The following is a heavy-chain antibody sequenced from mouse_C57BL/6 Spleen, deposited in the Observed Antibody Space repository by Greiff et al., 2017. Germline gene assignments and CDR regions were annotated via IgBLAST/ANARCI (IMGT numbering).Heavy chain of an antibody. D-gene: IGHD1-1*01. CDR1: GYTFPRSW. CDR2: IHPNSGST. V-gene: IGHV1-64*01. Sequence: VQLQQPGAELVKPGASVKLSCKASGYTFPRSWMHWVKQRPGQGLEWIGMIHPNSGSTNYNEKLKSKATLTVDKSSSTAYMQLSSLTSEDSAVYYCARSLATTVVAYWGQGTLVTVSA. J-gene: IGHJ3*01. CDR3: ARSLATTVVAY.